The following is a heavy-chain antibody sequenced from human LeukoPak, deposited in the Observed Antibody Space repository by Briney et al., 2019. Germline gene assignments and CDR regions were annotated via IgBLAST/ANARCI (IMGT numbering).Heavy chain of an antibody. Sequence: ASVKVSCTVSGYTLTGLSMHWVRQAPGKGLEWMGGFDPEGGETIYAQKFQGRVTMTEDTSTDTAYMELSSLRSEDTAVYYCAVDYYDSSGYPKPNWFDPWGQGTLVTVSS. CDR2: FDPEGGET. V-gene: IGHV1-24*01. J-gene: IGHJ5*02. CDR1: GYTLTGLS. CDR3: AVDYYDSSGYPKPNWFDP. D-gene: IGHD3-22*01.